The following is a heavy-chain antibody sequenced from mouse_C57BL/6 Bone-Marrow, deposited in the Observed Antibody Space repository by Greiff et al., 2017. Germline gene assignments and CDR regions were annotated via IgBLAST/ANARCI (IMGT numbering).Heavy chain of an antibody. CDR2: ISSGSSTI. D-gene: IGHD2-5*01. CDR3: ARSYYSNYEDDFDY. CDR1: GFTFSDYG. V-gene: IGHV5-17*01. Sequence: DVKLVESGGGLVNPGGSLKLSCAASGFTFSDYGMHWVRQAPEKGLEWVAYISSGSSTIYYADTVKGRFTISRDNAKNTLFLQMTSLRSEDTAMYYYARSYYSNYEDDFDYWGQGTTLTVSS. J-gene: IGHJ2*01.